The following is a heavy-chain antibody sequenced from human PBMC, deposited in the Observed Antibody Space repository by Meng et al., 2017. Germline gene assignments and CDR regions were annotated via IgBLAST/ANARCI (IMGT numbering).Heavy chain of an antibody. J-gene: IGHJ4*02. CDR1: GGTFSSYD. V-gene: IGHV1-69*01. CDR2: IIPIFGTA. Sequence: QVRWVRSGVGVKKPGSSVNGSCKASGGTFSSYDISWVRQAPGQGLECMGGIIPIFGTANYAQKFQGRVTITADESTSTAYMELSSLRSEDTAVYYCARDIAGCFGYWGQGTLVTVSS. D-gene: IGHD6-13*01. CDR3: ARDIAGCFGY.